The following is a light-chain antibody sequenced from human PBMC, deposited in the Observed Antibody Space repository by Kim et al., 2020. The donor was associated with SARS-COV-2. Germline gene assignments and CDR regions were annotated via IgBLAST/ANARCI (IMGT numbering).Light chain of an antibody. CDR3: LLYDGGSWV. CDR2: SIS. V-gene: IGLV7-43*01. J-gene: IGLJ3*02. CDR1: TGAVTSGYY. Sequence: QAVVTQEPSLTVSPGGTVTLTCASSTGAVTSGYYPNWFQQRPGQPPRALIYSISNKHSWTPARFSGSLLGGKAALTLSGVLPEDEAEYYCLLYDGGSWVFGGGTQLTVL.